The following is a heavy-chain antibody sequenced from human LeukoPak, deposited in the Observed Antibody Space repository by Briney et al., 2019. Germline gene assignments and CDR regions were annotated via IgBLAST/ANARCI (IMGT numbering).Heavy chain of an antibody. CDR2: ISGSGGST. CDR3: VPVTKPRLGFDY. Sequence: GGSLRLSCAASGFTFSSYAMSWVRQAPGKGLEWVSAISGSGGSTYYADSVKGRFTISRDNSKNTLYLQMNSLRAEDTAVYYCVPVTKPRLGFDYWGQGTLVTVSS. D-gene: IGHD4-17*01. V-gene: IGHV3-23*01. J-gene: IGHJ4*02. CDR1: GFTFSSYA.